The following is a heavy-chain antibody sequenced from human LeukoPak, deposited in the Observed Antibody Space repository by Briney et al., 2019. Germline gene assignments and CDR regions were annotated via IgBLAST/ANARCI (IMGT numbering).Heavy chain of an antibody. CDR1: GGSISTYY. CDR2: IYYSGST. V-gene: IGHV4-59*08. D-gene: IGHD3-10*01. Sequence: SETLSLTCTVSGGSISTYYWSWIRQPAGKGLEWIGYIYYSGSTNYNPSLKSRVTISVDTSKNEFSLRLTSVTAADTAVYYCARHPRVSGSYAAFDVWGQGTKVTVSS. J-gene: IGHJ3*01. CDR3: ARHPRVSGSYAAFDV.